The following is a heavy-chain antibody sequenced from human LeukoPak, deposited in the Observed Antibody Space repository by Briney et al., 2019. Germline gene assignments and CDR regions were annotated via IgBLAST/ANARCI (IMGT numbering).Heavy chain of an antibody. D-gene: IGHD6-13*01. CDR2: ISWDGGST. V-gene: IGHV3-43D*04. CDR3: AKGLIAAAGTRAEYFQH. J-gene: IGHJ1*01. Sequence: PGGSLRLSCAASGFTFDDYAMHWVCQAPGKGLEWVSLISWDGGSTYYADSVKGRFTISRDNSKNSLYLQMNSLRAEDTALYYCAKGLIAAAGTRAEYFQHWGQGTLVTVSS. CDR1: GFTFDDYA.